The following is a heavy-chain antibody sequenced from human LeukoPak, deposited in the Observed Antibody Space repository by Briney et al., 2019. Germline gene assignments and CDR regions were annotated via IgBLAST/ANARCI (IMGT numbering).Heavy chain of an antibody. J-gene: IGHJ4*02. CDR3: ARAVVTARTTGFDY. CDR1: GGSISSYY. D-gene: IGHD2-21*02. CDR2: IYYSGST. Sequence: SETLSLTCTVSGGSISSYYWSWIRQPPGKGLEWIGYIYYSGSTNYNPSLKSRVTISVDTYKNQFSLKLSSVTAADTAVYYCARAVVTARTTGFDYWGQGTLVTVSS. V-gene: IGHV4-59*01.